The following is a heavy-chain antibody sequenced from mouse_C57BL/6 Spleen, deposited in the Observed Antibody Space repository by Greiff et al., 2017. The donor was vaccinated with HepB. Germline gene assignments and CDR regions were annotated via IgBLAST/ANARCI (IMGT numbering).Heavy chain of an antibody. D-gene: IGHD2-1*01. CDR3: ARGGSLDGNRGHLFAY. CDR1: GFTFSSYA. CDR2: ISDGGSYT. V-gene: IGHV5-4*01. J-gene: IGHJ3*01. Sequence: EVQVVESGGGLVKPGGSLKLSCAASGFTFSSYAMSWVRQTPEKRLEWVATISDGGSYTYYPDNVKGRFTISRDNAKDNLYLQMSHLKSEDTAMYYGARGGSLDGNRGHLFAYWGQGTLVTVSA.